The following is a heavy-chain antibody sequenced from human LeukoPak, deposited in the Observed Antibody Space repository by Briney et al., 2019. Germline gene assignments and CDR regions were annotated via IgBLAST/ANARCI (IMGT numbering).Heavy chain of an antibody. Sequence: PGGSLRLSCAASGFTFSSYAMHWVRQAPGKGLEWVSSISSSSSYIYYADSVKGRFTISRDNAKNSLYLQMNSLRAEDTAVYYCARQVYSASSVDYWGQGTLVTVSS. V-gene: IGHV3-21*04. CDR1: GFTFSSYA. D-gene: IGHD6-6*01. J-gene: IGHJ4*02. CDR2: ISSSSSYI. CDR3: ARQVYSASSVDY.